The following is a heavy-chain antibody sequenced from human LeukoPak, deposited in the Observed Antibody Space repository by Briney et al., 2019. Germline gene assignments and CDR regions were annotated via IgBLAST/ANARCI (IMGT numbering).Heavy chain of an antibody. CDR1: GFTFSSNA. D-gene: IGHD1-26*01. Sequence: GGSLRLSCVASGFTFSSNAMGWVRQAPGKGLEWVSVTTNTGGGKYYADSVKGRFTISRDNSKNTLYLQMNSLRAEDTAVYYCAKVVWELLQYFQHWGQGTLVTVSS. V-gene: IGHV3-23*01. CDR3: AKVVWELLQYFQH. CDR2: TTNTGGGK. J-gene: IGHJ1*01.